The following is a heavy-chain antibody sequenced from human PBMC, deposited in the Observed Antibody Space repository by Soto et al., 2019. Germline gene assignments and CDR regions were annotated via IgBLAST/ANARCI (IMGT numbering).Heavy chain of an antibody. CDR1: GGSISSGGYY. Sequence: QVQLQESGPGLVQPSQTLSLTCTVSGGSISSGGYYWSWIRQHPGKGLEWIGYAYYSGSTYYNPSLKSRVTITVDTSKNQFSLKLGSVTAADTAVYYCAREWVVRGCDWSRAFDIWGQGTMVTVSS. CDR3: AREWVVRGCDWSRAFDI. D-gene: IGHD2-21*02. J-gene: IGHJ3*02. V-gene: IGHV4-31*03. CDR2: AYYSGST.